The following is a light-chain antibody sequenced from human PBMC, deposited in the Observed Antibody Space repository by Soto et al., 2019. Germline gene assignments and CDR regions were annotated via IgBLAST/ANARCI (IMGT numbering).Light chain of an antibody. J-gene: IGLJ1*01. Sequence: QSLLTPPAAVSWTPGQSIPISCTGTNSYVGSYNLVSWYQQHPGKAPKLMIYEGSKRPSGVSNRFSGSKSGNTASLTISGLQAEDEADYYCCSYAGSSTYVFGTGTKVTVL. V-gene: IGLV2-23*01. CDR1: NSYVGSYNL. CDR3: CSYAGSSTYV. CDR2: EGS.